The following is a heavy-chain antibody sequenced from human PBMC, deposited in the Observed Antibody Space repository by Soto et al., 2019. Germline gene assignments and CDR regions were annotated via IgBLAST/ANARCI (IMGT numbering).Heavy chain of an antibody. CDR3: AKSLRTTSYYYDSSGYYGD. V-gene: IGHV3-23*01. D-gene: IGHD3-22*01. CDR1: GFTFSSYA. J-gene: IGHJ4*02. Sequence: GGSLRLSCAASGFTFSSYAMSWVRQAPGKGLEWVSAISGSGGSTYYADSVKGRFTISRDNSKNTLYLQMNSLRAEDTAVYYCAKSLRTTSYYYDSSGYYGDWGQGTLVTVSS. CDR2: ISGSGGST.